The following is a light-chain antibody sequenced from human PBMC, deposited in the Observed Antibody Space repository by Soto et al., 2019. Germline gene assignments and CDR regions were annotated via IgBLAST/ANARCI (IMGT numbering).Light chain of an antibody. V-gene: IGKV1-5*01. J-gene: IGKJ1*01. CDR2: DAS. CDR1: QSISSW. Sequence: DIQMTQSPSTLSASVGDRVTSTCRASQSISSWLAWYQQKPGKAPKLLIYDASSLESGVPSRFSGSGPGTEFTLTISSLQPDDFATYYCQQYSSYSPETFGQGSMVDIK. CDR3: QQYSSYSPET.